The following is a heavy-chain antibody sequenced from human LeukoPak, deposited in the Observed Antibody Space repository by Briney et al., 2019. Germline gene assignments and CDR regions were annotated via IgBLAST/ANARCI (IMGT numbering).Heavy chain of an antibody. Sequence: SETLSLTCTVSGGSVSSASYYWTWIRQPPGKGLEWIGYIYASGNTNYNPSLKSQVTISVDTSKNQFSLKLSSVTAADTAVYYCARDPPVAGTSWGQGTLVAVSS. CDR3: ARDPPVAGTS. V-gene: IGHV4-61*01. CDR2: IYASGNT. J-gene: IGHJ4*02. CDR1: GGSVSSASYY. D-gene: IGHD6-19*01.